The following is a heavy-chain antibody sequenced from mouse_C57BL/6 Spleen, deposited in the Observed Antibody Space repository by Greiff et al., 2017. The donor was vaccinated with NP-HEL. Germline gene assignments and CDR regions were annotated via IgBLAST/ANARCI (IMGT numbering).Heavy chain of an antibody. D-gene: IGHD2-4*01. V-gene: IGHV3-6*01. CDR1: GYSITSGYY. Sequence: EVQLQQSGPGLVKPSPSLSLTCSVTGYSITSGYYWNWIRQFPGNKLEWMGYIRYDGSNKYNPSLQNRISITPDTSKNQFFLKLNSVTTEDTATYYGARLAYDYDGDYSDYWGQGTTLTVSS. J-gene: IGHJ2*01. CDR2: IRYDGSN. CDR3: ARLAYDYDGDYSDY.